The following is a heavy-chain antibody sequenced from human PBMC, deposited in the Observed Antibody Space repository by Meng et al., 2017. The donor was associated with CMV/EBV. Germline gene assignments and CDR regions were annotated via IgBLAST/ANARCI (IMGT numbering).Heavy chain of an antibody. CDR2: IYYSGST. CDR3: ARGYQLPGWFDP. D-gene: IGHD2-2*01. CDR1: GGSISSYY. Sequence: SETLSLTCTVSGGSISSYYWSWIRQPPGKGLEWIGYIYYSGSTNYNPSLKSRVTISVDTSQNQFSLKLSSVTAADTAVYYCARGYQLPGWFDPWGQGTLVTVSS. J-gene: IGHJ5*02. V-gene: IGHV4-59*01.